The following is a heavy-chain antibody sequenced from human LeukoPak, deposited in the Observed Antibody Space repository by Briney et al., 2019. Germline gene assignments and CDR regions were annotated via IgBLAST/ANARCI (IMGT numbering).Heavy chain of an antibody. J-gene: IGHJ6*03. Sequence: KSSETLSLTCTVYGDSISSRGYYWGWIRQPPGKGLEWIGSIYYSGSTYYNPSLKSRVTISIDTSKNQFSLKLSSVTAADTAVYYCARRPEYYGSGSYYYYYYMDVWGKGTTVTISS. CDR2: IYYSGST. CDR1: GDSISSRGYY. CDR3: ARRPEYYGSGSYYYYYYMDV. D-gene: IGHD3-10*01. V-gene: IGHV4-39*07.